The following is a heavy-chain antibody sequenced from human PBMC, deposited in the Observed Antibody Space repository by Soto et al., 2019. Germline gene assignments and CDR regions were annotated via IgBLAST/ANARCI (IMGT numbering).Heavy chain of an antibody. Sequence: SETLSLTCDVYGGSFSDYIWTWIRQTPGKGLQWIGQINHSRSANYNPSLKSRVTISVHTSSSQFSLELSSVTAADTAVYYCARGLISGSHYSGGWYYFDSWGQGTQVT. CDR2: INHSRSA. CDR3: ARGLISGSHYSGGWYYFDS. V-gene: IGHV4-34*01. CDR1: GGSFSDYI. D-gene: IGHD1-26*01. J-gene: IGHJ4*02.